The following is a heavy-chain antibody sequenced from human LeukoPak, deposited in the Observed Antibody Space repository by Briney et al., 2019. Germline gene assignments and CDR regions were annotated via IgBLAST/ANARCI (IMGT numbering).Heavy chain of an antibody. J-gene: IGHJ6*02. CDR1: GGSFSDYY. D-gene: IGHD3-10*01. CDR3: ARRVRGVIISFYYYNGMDV. Sequence: KPSETLSLTCAVYGGSFSDYYWTWIRQSPGKGLGWIGELNHSGATDYNPSLKSRVTISVDTSKNQFSLKVRSVTAADTAVYYCARRVRGVIISFYYYNGMDVWGQGTTVTVSS. CDR2: LNHSGAT. V-gene: IGHV4-34*01.